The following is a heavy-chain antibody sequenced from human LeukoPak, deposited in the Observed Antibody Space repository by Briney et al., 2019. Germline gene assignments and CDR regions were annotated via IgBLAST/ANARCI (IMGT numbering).Heavy chain of an antibody. V-gene: IGHV3-66*01. Sequence: GGSLRLSCAASGFTVSSNYMSWVRQAPGKGLEWVSVIYSGGSTYYADSMKGRFTISRDNSKNTLYLQMNSLRAEDTAVYYCARNDILTGYYGYWGQGTLVTVSS. CDR1: GFTVSSNY. CDR2: IYSGGST. CDR3: ARNDILTGYYGY. J-gene: IGHJ4*02. D-gene: IGHD3-9*01.